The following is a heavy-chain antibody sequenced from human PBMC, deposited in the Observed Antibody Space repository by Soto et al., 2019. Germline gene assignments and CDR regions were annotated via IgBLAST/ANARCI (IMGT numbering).Heavy chain of an antibody. CDR2: IYYSGST. V-gene: IGHV4-31*03. Sequence: QVQLQESGPGLVKPSQTLSLTCTVSGGSISSDFYYWTWIRQHPGKGLERIGYIYYSGSTYYNPSLKSRIPTSLDTSKNQFSRKLSSVTAADTAVYYCARQYHSRGYWFDYWGQGTLVTVSS. D-gene: IGHD3-22*01. CDR3: ARQYHSRGYWFDY. J-gene: IGHJ4*02. CDR1: GGSISSDFYY.